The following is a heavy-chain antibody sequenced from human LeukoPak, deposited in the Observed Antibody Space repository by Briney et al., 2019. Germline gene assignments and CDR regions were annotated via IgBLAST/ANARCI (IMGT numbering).Heavy chain of an antibody. D-gene: IGHD6-6*01. Sequence: GASVKVSCKASRYTFIGYYMHWVRQAPGQGLEWMGWINPNSGGTNYAQKFQGRVTMTRDTSISTAYMELSRLRSEDTAVYYCASRTSSSYSLDYWGQGTLVTVSS. CDR2: INPNSGGT. CDR3: ASRTSSSYSLDY. V-gene: IGHV1-2*02. J-gene: IGHJ4*02. CDR1: RYTFIGYY.